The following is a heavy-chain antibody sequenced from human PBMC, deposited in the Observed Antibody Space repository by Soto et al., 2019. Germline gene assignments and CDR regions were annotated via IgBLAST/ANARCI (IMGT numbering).Heavy chain of an antibody. CDR2: ISSRSYTI. Sequence: EVQLVESGGGLVQPGGSLRLSCAASGFSFSTYSMNWVRQAPGKGLECVSYISSRSYTIYYVDSVKGRFTISRDNAKNSLYLQMNSLRDEDTAVYYCARGGSSSDNGMDVWGQGTTVTVSS. D-gene: IGHD6-6*01. CDR3: ARGGSSSDNGMDV. CDR1: GFSFSTYS. V-gene: IGHV3-48*02. J-gene: IGHJ6*02.